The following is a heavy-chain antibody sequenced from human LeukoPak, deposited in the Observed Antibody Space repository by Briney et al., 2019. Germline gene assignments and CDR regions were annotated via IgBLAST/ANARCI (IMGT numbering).Heavy chain of an antibody. J-gene: IGHJ4*02. CDR3: AGCSRSGYRIDY. D-gene: IGHD3-22*01. Sequence: PGGSLRLSCAASGFTFNSYEMNWVPQAPGKGLEWVSYISSSDSTIYYADSVKGRFTISRDNAKNSLYLQMNSLRVEDTAVYYCAGCSRSGYRIDYWGQGTLVTVSS. V-gene: IGHV3-48*03. CDR1: GFTFNSYE. CDR2: ISSSDSTI.